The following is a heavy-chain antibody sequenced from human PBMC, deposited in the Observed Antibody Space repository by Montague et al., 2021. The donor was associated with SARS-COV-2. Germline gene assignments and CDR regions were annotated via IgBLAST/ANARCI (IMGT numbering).Heavy chain of an antibody. CDR1: DGSFSDYS. J-gene: IGHJ4*02. CDR2: INHRGST. CDR3: ARGRQHINMVVVVVTGGEYYFDF. D-gene: IGHD3-22*01. V-gene: IGHV4-34*01. Sequence: SETLSLTRAVYDGSFSDYSWTWIRQPPGKGLEWIGEINHRGSTNYNPSLKSRVTISVGTSKNQFSLKMTSVTAADTAVYYCARGRQHINMVVVVVTGGEYYFDFWGQGTLVAVSS.